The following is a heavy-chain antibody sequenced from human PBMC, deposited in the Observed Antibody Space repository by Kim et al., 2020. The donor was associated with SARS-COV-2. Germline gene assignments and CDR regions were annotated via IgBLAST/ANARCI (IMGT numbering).Heavy chain of an antibody. CDR1: GFTLNKFW. CDR2: IKEDGGEK. Sequence: GGSLRLSCAASGFTLNKFWMPWVRQVPGKGLEWVATIKEDGGEKLYVDSVKGRFTISTDNAKNSLYLQMNSLRAEDTAMYYCARDPLDYWGQGTLVTVS. V-gene: IGHV3-7*01. J-gene: IGHJ4*02. CDR3: ARDPLDY.